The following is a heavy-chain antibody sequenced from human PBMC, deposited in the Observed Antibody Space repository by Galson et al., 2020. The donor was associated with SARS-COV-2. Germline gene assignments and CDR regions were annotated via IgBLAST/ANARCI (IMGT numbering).Heavy chain of an antibody. CDR3: SRGTAVGSSWLTFAF. V-gene: IGHV1-8*01. CDR1: GYTFTSYD. J-gene: IGHJ4*02. CDR2: MNPDTGDT. D-gene: IGHD6-13*01. Sequence: ASVKVSCKASGYTFTSYDLNWVRQATGQGLEWMGWMNPDTGDTGTAHKFRGRVTMTRDSSIRTAYMELTSLTSEDTAVYYWSRGTAVGSSWLTFAFWGQG.